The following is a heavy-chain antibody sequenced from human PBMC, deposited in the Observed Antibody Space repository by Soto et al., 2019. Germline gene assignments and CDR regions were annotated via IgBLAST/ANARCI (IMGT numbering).Heavy chain of an antibody. CDR2: TYYRSRWYY. CDR1: GDSVSSNSAG. J-gene: IGHJ4*01. V-gene: IGHV6-1*01. Sequence: SQTLSLTCAITGDSVSSNSAGWSWVRQSPSRGLEWLGRTYYRSRWYYEYAVSVRGRITINPDTSKDQYSLQLNSVTPEDTAVYFCARGEQYSGRIFDYWGQGTLVTVSS. D-gene: IGHD1-26*01. CDR3: ARGEQYSGRIFDY.